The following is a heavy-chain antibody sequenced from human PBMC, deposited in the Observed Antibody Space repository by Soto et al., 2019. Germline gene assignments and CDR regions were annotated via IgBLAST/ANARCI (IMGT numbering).Heavy chain of an antibody. Sequence: SVKVSCKASGGTFSSYAISWVRQAPGQGLEWMGGIIPIFGTANYAQKFQGRVTVTADESTSTAYMELSSLRSEDTAVYYCAKAREPLYYYYGMDVWGQGTTVTVSS. CDR1: GGTFSSYA. J-gene: IGHJ6*02. CDR2: IIPIFGTA. CDR3: AKAREPLYYYYGMDV. D-gene: IGHD1-26*01. V-gene: IGHV1-69*13.